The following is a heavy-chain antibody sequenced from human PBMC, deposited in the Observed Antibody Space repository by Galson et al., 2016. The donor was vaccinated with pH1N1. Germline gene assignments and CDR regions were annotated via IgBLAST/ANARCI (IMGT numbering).Heavy chain of an antibody. Sequence: SLRLSCAASGFTFSSWHMDWVRQAPGEGLEWISFTTYTSATIYYADSVKGRFTVSRDNAKNSLYLQMNSLRAEDTAVYYCARPGNYDGDRRGAFDLWGQGTMVT. V-gene: IGHV3-48*04. CDR1: GFTFSSWH. CDR2: TTYTSATI. D-gene: IGHD4-23*01. J-gene: IGHJ3*01. CDR3: ARPGNYDGDRRGAFDL.